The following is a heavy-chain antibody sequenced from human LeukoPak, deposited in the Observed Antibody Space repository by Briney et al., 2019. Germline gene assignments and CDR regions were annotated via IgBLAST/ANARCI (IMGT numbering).Heavy chain of an antibody. CDR3: ARGRHDYGGSCFDY. V-gene: IGHV3-74*01. J-gene: IGHJ4*02. D-gene: IGHD4-23*01. CDR2: IRSDGSST. Sequence: GGSLRLSSAASGFTLSSYWIHWVREAPGNGLVWFSRIRSDGSSTSYADSVKRRFTISRDNAKNTLYLQMNSLRAEDTAVYYCARGRHDYGGSCFDYWGQGTLVTVSS. CDR1: GFTLSSYW.